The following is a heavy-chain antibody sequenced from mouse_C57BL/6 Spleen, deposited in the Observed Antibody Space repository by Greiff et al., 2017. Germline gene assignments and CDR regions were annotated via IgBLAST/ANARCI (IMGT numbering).Heavy chain of an antibody. CDR1: GYTFTDYY. CDR3: ARWGDYDGDYFDY. D-gene: IGHD2-4*01. J-gene: IGHJ2*01. V-gene: IGHV1-76*01. Sequence: QVQLQQSGAELVRPGASVKLSCKASGYTFTDYYINWVKQRPGQGLEWIARIYPGSGNTYYNEKFKGKATLTAEKSSSTAYMQLSSLTSEDSAVYFCARWGDYDGDYFDYWGQGTTLTVSA. CDR2: IYPGSGNT.